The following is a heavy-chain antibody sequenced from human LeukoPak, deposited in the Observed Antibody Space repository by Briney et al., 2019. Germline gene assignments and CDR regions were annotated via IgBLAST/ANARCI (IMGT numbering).Heavy chain of an antibody. CDR1: GGSISSDY. V-gene: IGHV4-59*12. Sequence: SETLSLTCTVSGGSISSDYWSWIRQPPPQGLGWSGYIYCSGSTNYNPSLKSRVTISVDTSKNPFSLKLSSVTAADTAVYYSARKAPVAGIVYYFDYWGQGTLVTVSS. CDR3: ARKAPVAGIVYYFDY. J-gene: IGHJ4*02. CDR2: IYCSGST. D-gene: IGHD6-19*01.